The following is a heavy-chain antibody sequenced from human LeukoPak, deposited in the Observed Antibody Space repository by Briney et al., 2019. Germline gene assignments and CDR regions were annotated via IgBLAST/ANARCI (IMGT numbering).Heavy chain of an antibody. CDR3: WYQDYHFDY. Sequence: SETLSLTCTVSGGSISSYYWSWIRQPPGKGLEWIGEINHSGSTNYNPSLKSRVTISVDTSKNQFSLKLSSVTAADTAVYYCWYQDYHFDYWGQGTLVTVSS. D-gene: IGHD2-2*01. V-gene: IGHV4-34*01. CDR1: GGSISSYY. J-gene: IGHJ4*02. CDR2: INHSGST.